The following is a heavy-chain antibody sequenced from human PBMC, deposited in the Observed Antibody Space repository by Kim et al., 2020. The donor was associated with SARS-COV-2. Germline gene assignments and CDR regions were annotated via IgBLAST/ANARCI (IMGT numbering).Heavy chain of an antibody. D-gene: IGHD3-22*01. CDR3: ARGCYFLSGYCQAFDI. J-gene: IGHJ3*02. CDR1: GGSFSGYY. V-gene: IGHV4-34*01. Sequence: SETLSLTCAVYGGSFSGYYWSWIRQPPGKGLEWIGEINHSGSTNYNPALKSRVTISVDTSKNQFSLRLSSVTAADTAVYYCARGCYFLSGYCQAFDIWGQGTMVTVTS. CDR2: INHSGST.